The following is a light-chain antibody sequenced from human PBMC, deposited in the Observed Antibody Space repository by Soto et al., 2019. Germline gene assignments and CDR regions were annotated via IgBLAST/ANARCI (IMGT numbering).Light chain of an antibody. CDR3: QQYNNWPPEYT. Sequence: EIVMTQSPATLSVSPGESATLSCRASKRISTNLAWYQQKGGQPPRLLIYGASTRATGITQRFSGSGSGTDFNLTISSLLSEDFAVYYCQQYNNWPPEYTFGQGT. J-gene: IGKJ2*01. CDR1: KRISTN. CDR2: GAS. V-gene: IGKV3-15*01.